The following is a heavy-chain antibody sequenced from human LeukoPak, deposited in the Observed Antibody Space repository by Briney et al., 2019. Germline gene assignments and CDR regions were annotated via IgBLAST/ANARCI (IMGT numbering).Heavy chain of an antibody. V-gene: IGHV3-21*01. CDR2: ISSSTSYI. D-gene: IGHD4-17*01. Sequence: KAGGSLRLSCAASGFTFSSYSMNWIRQAPGKGLEWVSSISSSTSYIYYADSVKGRFTISKDNAKNSLYLQMNSLRAEDTAVYYCARAGGSTVSHSDYWGQGTLVTVPS. J-gene: IGHJ4*02. CDR3: ARAGGSTVSHSDY. CDR1: GFTFSSYS.